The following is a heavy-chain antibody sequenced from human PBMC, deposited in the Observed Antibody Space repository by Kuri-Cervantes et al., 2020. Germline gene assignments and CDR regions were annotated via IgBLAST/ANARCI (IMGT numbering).Heavy chain of an antibody. V-gene: IGHV1-18*01. D-gene: IGHD5-24*01. Sequence: ASVKVSCKASGYTFTSYGISWVRQAPGQGLEWMGWISAYNGDTNYAQKLQGRVTMTTDTSTSTAYMELRSLRSDDTAVYYCARGHTPLDGYIPRYYYYMDVWGKGTTVTVSS. CDR3: ARGHTPLDGYIPRYYYYMDV. CDR2: ISAYNGDT. CDR1: GYTFTSYG. J-gene: IGHJ6*03.